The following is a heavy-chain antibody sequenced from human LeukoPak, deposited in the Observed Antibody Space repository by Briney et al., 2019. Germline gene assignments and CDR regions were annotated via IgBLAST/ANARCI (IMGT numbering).Heavy chain of an antibody. Sequence: SETLSLTCTVSGGSISSYYWSWIRQPAGKGLEWIGRIYTSGSTNYNPSLKSRVTMSVDTSKNQFSLKLSSVTAADTAVYYCATERITIFGVVIWTFDYWGQGTLVTAYS. V-gene: IGHV4-4*07. CDR1: GGSISSYY. CDR3: ATERITIFGVVIWTFDY. D-gene: IGHD3-3*01. J-gene: IGHJ4*02. CDR2: IYTSGST.